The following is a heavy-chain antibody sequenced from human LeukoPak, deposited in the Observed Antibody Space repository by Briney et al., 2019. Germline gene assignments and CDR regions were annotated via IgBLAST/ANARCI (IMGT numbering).Heavy chain of an antibody. D-gene: IGHD4-17*01. CDR3: ARGDYGDLMYFQH. J-gene: IGHJ1*01. V-gene: IGHV1-18*01. Sequence: GASVKVSCKASGYTFNSYGITWVRQAPGQGLEWMGWISAYNGNTNYAQKLQGRVTMATDTSTSTAYMELRSLRSDDTAVYYCARGDYGDLMYFQHWGQGTLVTVSS. CDR1: GYTFNSYG. CDR2: ISAYNGNT.